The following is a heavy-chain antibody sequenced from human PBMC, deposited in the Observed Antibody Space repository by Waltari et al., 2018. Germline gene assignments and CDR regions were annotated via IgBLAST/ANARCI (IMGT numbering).Heavy chain of an antibody. J-gene: IGHJ4*02. CDR2: ISYDGSNK. CDR1: GFTFSSYG. Sequence: ESGGGVVQPGRSLRLSCAASGFTFSSYGMHWVRQAPGKGLEWVAVISYDGSNKYYADSVKGRFTISRDNSKNTLYLQMNSLRAEDTAVYYCAKEYLLDVAVASERYFDYWGQGTLVTVSS. CDR3: AKEYLLDVAVASERYFDY. D-gene: IGHD6-19*01. V-gene: IGHV3-30*18.